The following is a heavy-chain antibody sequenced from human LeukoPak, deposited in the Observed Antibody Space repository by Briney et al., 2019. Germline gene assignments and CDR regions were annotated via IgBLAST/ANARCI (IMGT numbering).Heavy chain of an antibody. CDR3: AKDVRGYTYGYVDY. J-gene: IGHJ4*02. Sequence: GGSLRLSCVASGFXFSNYAIGWVRQPPGKGLEWVSGISGGGGSTYHADSVKGRFTISRDNSKNTLYLQMSSLRAEDTAIYYCAKDVRGYTYGYVDYWGQGTLVTVSS. CDR2: ISGGGGST. D-gene: IGHD5-18*01. CDR1: GFXFSNYA. V-gene: IGHV3-23*01.